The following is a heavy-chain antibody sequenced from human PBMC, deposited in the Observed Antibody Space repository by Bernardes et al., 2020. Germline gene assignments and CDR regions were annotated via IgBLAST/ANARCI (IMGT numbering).Heavy chain of an antibody. CDR3: ARETTPLWFRDYDAFDI. V-gene: IGHV3-74*01. Sequence: GSLRLSCAASGFTFSSYWMHWVRQAPGKGLVWVSRINSDGSSTSYADSVKGRFTISRDNAKNTLYLQMNSLRAEDTAVYYCARETTPLWFRDYDAFDIWGQGTMVTVSS. D-gene: IGHD3-10*01. CDR1: GFTFSSYW. CDR2: INSDGSST. J-gene: IGHJ3*02.